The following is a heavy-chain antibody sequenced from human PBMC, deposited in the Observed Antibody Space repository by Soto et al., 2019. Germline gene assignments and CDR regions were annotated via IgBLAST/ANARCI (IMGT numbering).Heavy chain of an antibody. Sequence: GGSLRLSCAASGFTFSSYGMHWVRQAPGKGLEWVAVIWYDGSNKYYADSVKGRFTISRDNSKNTLYLQMNSLRAEDTAVYYCARDSAAVGVGSWYFHYYYYYMDVWGKGTTVTVSS. CDR1: GFTFSSYG. CDR3: ARDSAAVGVGSWYFHYYYYYMDV. J-gene: IGHJ6*03. CDR2: IWYDGSNK. D-gene: IGHD6-13*01. V-gene: IGHV3-33*01.